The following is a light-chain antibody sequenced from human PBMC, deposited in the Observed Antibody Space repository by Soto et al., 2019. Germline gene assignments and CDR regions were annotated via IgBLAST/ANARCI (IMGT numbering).Light chain of an antibody. J-gene: IGLJ1*01. Sequence: QSVLTQPPSVSGAPGQGVTISCTGSTSNIGSGYDVHWYQQVPGLAPKLLIYANINRPSGVPDRFSGSKSGNTASLTISGLQAEDEADYYCCSYAGSSTSFGTGTKLTVL. V-gene: IGLV1-40*01. CDR2: ANI. CDR1: TSNIGSGYD. CDR3: CSYAGSSTS.